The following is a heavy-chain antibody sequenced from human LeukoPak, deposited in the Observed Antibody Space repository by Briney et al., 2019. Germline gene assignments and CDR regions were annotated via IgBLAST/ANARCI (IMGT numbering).Heavy chain of an antibody. D-gene: IGHD1-26*01. Sequence: ASVKVSCKASGYTFTGYYMHWVRQAPGQGLERMGWINPNSGGTNYAQKFQGRVTMTRDTSISTAYMELSRLRSDDTAVYYCAIGGIVGATTFDYWGQGTLVTVSS. CDR3: AIGGIVGATTFDY. V-gene: IGHV1-2*02. J-gene: IGHJ4*02. CDR2: INPNSGGT. CDR1: GYTFTGYY.